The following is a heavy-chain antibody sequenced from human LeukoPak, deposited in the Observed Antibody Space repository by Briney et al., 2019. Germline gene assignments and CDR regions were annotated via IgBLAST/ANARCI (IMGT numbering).Heavy chain of an antibody. D-gene: IGHD3-10*01. CDR2: IGTDT. CDR3: AKDGRSITPGL. CDR1: GFTFSSYS. J-gene: IGHJ4*02. V-gene: IGHV3-23*01. Sequence: PGGSLRLSCAASGFTFSSYSMTWVRQAPGKGLEWVSTIGTDTYYADSVKGRFTISRDNSKNTLFLQMNSLRAEDTAVYYCAKDGRSITPGLWGLGTLVTVSS.